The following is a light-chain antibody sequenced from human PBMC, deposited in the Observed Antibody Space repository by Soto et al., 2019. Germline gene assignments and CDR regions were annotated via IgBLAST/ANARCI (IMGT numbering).Light chain of an antibody. CDR1: QSISSY. CDR2: AAS. V-gene: IGKV1-39*01. CDR3: QQSDSTPVT. J-gene: IGKJ2*01. Sequence: DIQMTQSPSSLSASVGDRVTITCRASQSISSYLNWYQQKPGKAPKLLIYAASSLQSGVPSRFSGSGSGTDFTLTISSLQPEDFATYYFQQSDSTPVTFGQGTKLEI.